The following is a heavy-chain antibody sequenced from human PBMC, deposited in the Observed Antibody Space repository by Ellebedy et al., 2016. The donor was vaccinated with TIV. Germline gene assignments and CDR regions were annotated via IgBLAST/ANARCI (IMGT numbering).Heavy chain of an antibody. CDR2: ISHADDSK. CDR1: GLTLSNYI. J-gene: IGHJ4*02. CDR3: ARSLRDIKEF. D-gene: IGHD4-17*01. V-gene: IGHV3-30-3*01. Sequence: GESLKISCAASGLTLSNYIIHWVRQAPGKGLEWVSAISHADDSKYYADSVRGRFTISRDNSKNTAFVQMDSLRSDDAAVYYWARSLRDIKEFWGQGTQVTVS.